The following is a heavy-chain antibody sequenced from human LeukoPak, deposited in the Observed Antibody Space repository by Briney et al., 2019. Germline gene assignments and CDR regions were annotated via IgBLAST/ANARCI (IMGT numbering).Heavy chain of an antibody. V-gene: IGHV4-34*01. CDR2: INHSGST. CDR1: GGSFSGYY. CDR3: ARIQWYRYYYGMDV. D-gene: IGHD2-2*01. Sequence: PSETLSLTCAVYGGSFSGYYWSWIRQPPGKGLEWIGEINHSGSTNYNPSLKSRVTISVDTSKNQFSLKLSSVTAADTAVYYCARIQWYRYYYGMDVWGQGTTVTVSS. J-gene: IGHJ6*02.